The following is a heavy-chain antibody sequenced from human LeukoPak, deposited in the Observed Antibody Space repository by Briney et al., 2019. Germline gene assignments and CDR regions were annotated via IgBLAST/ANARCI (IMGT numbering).Heavy chain of an antibody. CDR1: GGFFSGYY. Sequence: SETLSLTCAVYGGFFSGYYWSWIRQPPGKGLEWIGEINHSGSTNYNPSLKSRVTISVDTSKNQFSLKLSSVTAADTAVYYCARVVAVFYYYYGMDVWGQGTTVTVSS. D-gene: IGHD5-12*01. CDR2: INHSGST. V-gene: IGHV4-34*01. J-gene: IGHJ6*02. CDR3: ARVVAVFYYYYGMDV.